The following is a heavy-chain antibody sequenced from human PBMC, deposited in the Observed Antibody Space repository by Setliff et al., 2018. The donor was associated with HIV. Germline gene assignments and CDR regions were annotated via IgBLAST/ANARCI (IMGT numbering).Heavy chain of an antibody. CDR1: GGTFSSYA. V-gene: IGHV1-69*13. CDR2: IIPIFGTA. D-gene: IGHD3-22*01. J-gene: IGHJ4*02. Sequence: SVKVSCKASGGTFSSYAISWVRQAPGQGLEWMGGIIPIFGTANYAQKFQGRVTITADESTSTAYMELSSLRSEDTAVYYCAATYYYDSSGLHGFDHWGQGTLVTVSS. CDR3: AATYYYDSSGLHGFDH.